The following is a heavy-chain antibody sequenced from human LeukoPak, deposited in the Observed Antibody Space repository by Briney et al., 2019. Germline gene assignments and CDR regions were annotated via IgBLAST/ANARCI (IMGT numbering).Heavy chain of an antibody. D-gene: IGHD6-19*01. CDR1: GYTFTGYY. CDR3: ARDVVGYSSGWYYFDY. V-gene: IGHV1-2*02. Sequence: ASVKVSCKASGYTFTGYYMHWVRQAPGQGLEWMGWINPNSGGTNYVQKFQGRVTMTRDTSISTAYMELSRLRSDDTAVYYCARDVVGYSSGWYYFDYWGQGTLVTVSS. CDR2: INPNSGGT. J-gene: IGHJ4*02.